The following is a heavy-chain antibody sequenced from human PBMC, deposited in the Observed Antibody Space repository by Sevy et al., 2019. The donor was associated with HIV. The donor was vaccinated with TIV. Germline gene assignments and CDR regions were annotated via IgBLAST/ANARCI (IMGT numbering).Heavy chain of an antibody. J-gene: IGHJ4*02. CDR1: GFTVSSNY. D-gene: IGHD6-19*01. V-gene: IGHV3-53*01. Sequence: GGSLRLSCAASGFTVSSNYMSWVRQAPGKGLEWVSVIYSGGSTYYADSVKGRFTISRDNSKNRLYLQMNSLRAEDTAVYYCATRIAVAGALDYWGQGTLVTVSS. CDR3: ATRIAVAGALDY. CDR2: IYSGGST.